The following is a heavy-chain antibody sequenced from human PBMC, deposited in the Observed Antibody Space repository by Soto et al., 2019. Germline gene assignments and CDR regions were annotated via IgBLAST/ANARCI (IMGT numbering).Heavy chain of an antibody. V-gene: IGHV1-69*13. CDR2: IIPIFGTA. Sequence: SVKVSCKASGGTFSSYAISWVRQAPGQGLEWMGGIIPIFGTANYAQKFQGRVTITADESTSTAYMELSSLRFEDTAVYYCARECALWFGALLFTYNYYYYYGMDVWGQGTTVTVSS. D-gene: IGHD3-10*01. CDR3: ARECALWFGALLFTYNYYYYYGMDV. CDR1: GGTFSSYA. J-gene: IGHJ6*02.